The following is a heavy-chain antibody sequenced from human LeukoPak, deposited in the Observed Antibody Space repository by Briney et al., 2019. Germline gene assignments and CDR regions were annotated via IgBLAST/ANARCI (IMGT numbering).Heavy chain of an antibody. D-gene: IGHD2-2*01. J-gene: IGHJ6*02. V-gene: IGHV1-69*01. CDR2: IIPIFGTA. Sequence: SVKVSCKASGGTFSSYAISWVRQAPGQGLEWMGGIIPIFGTANYAQKFQGRVTITADESTSTAYMELSSLRSEDTAVYYCATSLEADPYCSSTSCYGSYYYYGLDVWGQGTTVTVSS. CDR3: ATSLEADPYCSSTSCYGSYYYYGLDV. CDR1: GGTFSSYA.